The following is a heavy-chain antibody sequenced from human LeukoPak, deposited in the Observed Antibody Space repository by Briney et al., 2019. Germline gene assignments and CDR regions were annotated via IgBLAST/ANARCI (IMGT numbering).Heavy chain of an antibody. D-gene: IGHD1-26*01. CDR2: IYYSGST. J-gene: IGHJ4*02. V-gene: IGHV4-59*01. Sequence: SETLSLTCTVSGGSISSYYWSWIRQPPGKGLEWIGYIYYSGSTNYNPSLKSRVTISVDTFKNQFSLKLSSVTAADTAVYYCASWERGYFDYWGQGTLVTVSS. CDR3: ASWERGYFDY. CDR1: GGSISSYY.